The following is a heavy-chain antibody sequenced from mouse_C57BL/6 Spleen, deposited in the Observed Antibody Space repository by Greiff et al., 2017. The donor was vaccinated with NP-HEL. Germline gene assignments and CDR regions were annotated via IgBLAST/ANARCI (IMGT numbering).Heavy chain of an antibody. CDR3: ARRPYSNRYAMDY. CDR1: GYTFTSYW. CDR2: IDPSDSYT. J-gene: IGHJ4*01. V-gene: IGHV1-69*01. Sequence: VQLQQPGAELVMPGASVKLSCKASGYTFTSYWMHWVKQRPGQGLEWIGEIDPSDSYTNYNQKFKGKSTLTVDKSSSTAYMQLSSLTSEDSAVYYCARRPYSNRYAMDYWGQGTSVTVSS. D-gene: IGHD2-5*01.